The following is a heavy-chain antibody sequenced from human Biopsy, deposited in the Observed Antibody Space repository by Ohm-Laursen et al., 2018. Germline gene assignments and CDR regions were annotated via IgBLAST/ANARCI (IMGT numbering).Heavy chain of an antibody. D-gene: IGHD6-6*01. CDR2: IRETSSHI. J-gene: IGHJ6*02. CDR3: ARDSSRRAREGGMDV. CDR1: GFSVSSYD. Sequence: SLRLSCAASGFSVSSYDMNWVRQAPGKGLEWISYIRETSSHIYAADSARGRFTVARDIAKNSLYLQLNSLRVEDTAVYYCARDSSRRAREGGMDVWGQGTTVTVSS. V-gene: IGHV3-21*01.